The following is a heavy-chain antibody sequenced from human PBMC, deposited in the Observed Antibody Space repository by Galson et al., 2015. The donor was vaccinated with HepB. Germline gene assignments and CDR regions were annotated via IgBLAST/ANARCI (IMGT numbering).Heavy chain of an antibody. J-gene: IGHJ6*03. Sequence: CAISGDSVSSHSAAWNWIRQSPSRGLEWLGRTYYRSKWYNDYAVSVKSRITINPDTSKNQFSLQLNSVTPEDTAVYYCAREHCSSTSCYYYYYMDVWGKGTTVTVSS. CDR2: TYYRSKWYN. D-gene: IGHD2-2*01. CDR3: AREHCSSTSCYYYYYMDV. CDR1: GDSVSSHSAA. V-gene: IGHV6-1*01.